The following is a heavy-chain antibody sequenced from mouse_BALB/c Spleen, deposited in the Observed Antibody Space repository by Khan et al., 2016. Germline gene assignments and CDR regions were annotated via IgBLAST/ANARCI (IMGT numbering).Heavy chain of an antibody. CDR2: INTYTGEP. Sequence: QIQLVQSGPELKKPGETVKISCKASGYTFTNYGMNWVKQAPGKGLKWMGWINTYTGEPTFAADFKGRFAFSLETSASTAYLQINNLKNEDMATYFCARAYDGYGYFDVWGAGTTVTVSS. CDR1: GYTFTNYG. D-gene: IGHD2-10*01. V-gene: IGHV9-1*02. J-gene: IGHJ1*01. CDR3: ARAYDGYGYFDV.